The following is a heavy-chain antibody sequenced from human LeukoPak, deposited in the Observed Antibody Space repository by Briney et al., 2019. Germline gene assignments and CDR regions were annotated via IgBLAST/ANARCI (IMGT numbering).Heavy chain of an antibody. CDR3: ARGGNEAVADAEYFQH. CDR2: INPSGDNT. V-gene: IGHV1-46*01. D-gene: IGHD6-19*01. CDR1: GYTFTSYY. J-gene: IGHJ1*01. Sequence: ASVKVSYKASGYTFTSYYIHLLRQAPGQGLEWMGIINPSGDNTNYAHKFHGRVTMTRYMSTSAVYMEMSSLRSEDTAVYYCARGGNEAVADAEYFQHWGQGTLVTVSS.